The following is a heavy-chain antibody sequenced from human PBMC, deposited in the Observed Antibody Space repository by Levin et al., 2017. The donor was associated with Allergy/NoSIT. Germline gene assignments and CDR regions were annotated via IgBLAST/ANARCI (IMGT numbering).Heavy chain of an antibody. Sequence: GGSLRLSCAASGFTFSNYAMNWVRQAPGKGLEWVSAISGTGGSTYYADSVKGRFTISRDNSKNTLYLQMNGLRAEDTAVYYCAKGRSVIPRYCTGSSCYAYYFDYWGQGTLVTVSS. V-gene: IGHV3-23*01. D-gene: IGHD2-15*01. J-gene: IGHJ4*02. CDR3: AKGRSVIPRYCTGSSCYAYYFDY. CDR1: GFTFSNYA. CDR2: ISGTGGST.